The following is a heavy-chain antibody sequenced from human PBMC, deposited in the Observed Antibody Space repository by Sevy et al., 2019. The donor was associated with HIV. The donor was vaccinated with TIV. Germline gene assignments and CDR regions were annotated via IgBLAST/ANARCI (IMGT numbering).Heavy chain of an antibody. D-gene: IGHD2-8*01. CDR2: FCFGGSKI. CDR3: AREGCTQPHDY. J-gene: IGHJ4*02. Sequence: GGSLRLSCAASGLTFSIYTMSWVRQAPGKGLEWVSTFCFGGSKIYYADSVKGRFTISRDNSRNTLYLQMNSLRADDTAVHYCAREGCTQPHDYWGQRTLVTVSS. V-gene: IGHV3-23*01. CDR1: GLTFSIYT.